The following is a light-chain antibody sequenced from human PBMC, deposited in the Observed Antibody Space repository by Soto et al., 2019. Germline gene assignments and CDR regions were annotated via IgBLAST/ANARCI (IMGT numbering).Light chain of an antibody. Sequence: DIQMTQSPSTLSGSVGDRVTITCRASQTISSWLAWYQQKPGKAPKLLIYKASTLKSGVPSRFSGSGSGTEFTLTISSLQPDDFATYYCQHYNGYSEAFGQGTKVDNK. CDR1: QTISSW. V-gene: IGKV1-5*03. CDR3: QHYNGYSEA. CDR2: KAS. J-gene: IGKJ1*01.